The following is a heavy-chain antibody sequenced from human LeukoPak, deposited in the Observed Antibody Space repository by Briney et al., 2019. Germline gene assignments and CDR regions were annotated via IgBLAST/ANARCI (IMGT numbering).Heavy chain of an antibody. Sequence: PGGSLRLSCAASGFTFSSYWMHWVRQAPGKGLVWVSRINSDGSSTSYADSVKGRFTISRDNAKNTLYLQMNSLRAEDTAVYYCVLQPDTGMVHFDYWGQGTLVTVSS. V-gene: IGHV3-74*01. J-gene: IGHJ4*02. CDR1: GFTFSSYW. CDR2: INSDGSST. CDR3: VLQPDTGMVHFDY. D-gene: IGHD5-18*01.